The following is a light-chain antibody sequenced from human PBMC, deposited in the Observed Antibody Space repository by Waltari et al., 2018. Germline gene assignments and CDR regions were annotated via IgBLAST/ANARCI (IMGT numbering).Light chain of an antibody. Sequence: EIVLTQSPDTASLSPGERVTLSCRASQSVGSSSLAWYQQKPGQAPRLVIYRASRRATGIPDRFSGSGSGTDFSLTISRLEPGDFAVYYCQQHGTLPATFGQGTKVEIK. CDR2: RAS. CDR3: QQHGTLPAT. V-gene: IGKV3-20*01. J-gene: IGKJ1*01. CDR1: QSVGSSS.